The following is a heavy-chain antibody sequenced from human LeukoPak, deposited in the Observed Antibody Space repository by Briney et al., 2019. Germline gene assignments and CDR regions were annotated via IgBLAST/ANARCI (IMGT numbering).Heavy chain of an antibody. V-gene: IGHV3-48*01. CDR1: GFTFSSYS. CDR2: ISSSSSTI. CDR3: AREAGTSYYYYYMDV. J-gene: IGHJ6*03. D-gene: IGHD6-19*01. Sequence: PGGSLRLSCAASGFTFSSYSMNGVRQAPGKGLEWVSYISSSSSTIYYADSVKGRFTISRDNAKNSLYLQMNSLRAEDTAVYYCAREAGTSYYYYYMDVWGKGTTVTVSS.